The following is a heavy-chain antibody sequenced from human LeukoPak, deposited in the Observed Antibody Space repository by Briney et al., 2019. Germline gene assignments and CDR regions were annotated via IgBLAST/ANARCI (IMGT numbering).Heavy chain of an antibody. J-gene: IGHJ4*02. CDR2: IYSGGST. CDR1: GFTVSNNY. CDR3: AAYSSCDY. Sequence: GGSLRLSCAASGFTVSNNYMTWVRQAPGKGLEWVSLIYSGGSTYYADSVKGRFTISRDNSKNTLYLQMNSLRAEDTAVYYCAAYSSCDYWGQGTLVTASS. V-gene: IGHV3-53*01. D-gene: IGHD6-6*01.